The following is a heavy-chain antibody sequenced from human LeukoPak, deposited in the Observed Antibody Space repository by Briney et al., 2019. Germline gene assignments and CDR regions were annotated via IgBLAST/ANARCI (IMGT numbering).Heavy chain of an antibody. Sequence: SETLSLTCTVSGGSISSYYWSWIRQPPGKALEWIGYVYNSGRTTYNPALESRVTISLDRSKNQLSLKLTSVTAADTAVYYCARTSYSGSWYFLDQWGQGTLATVSA. CDR1: GGSISSYY. CDR2: VYNSGRT. D-gene: IGHD6-13*01. V-gene: IGHV4-59*08. J-gene: IGHJ4*02. CDR3: ARTSYSGSWYFLDQ.